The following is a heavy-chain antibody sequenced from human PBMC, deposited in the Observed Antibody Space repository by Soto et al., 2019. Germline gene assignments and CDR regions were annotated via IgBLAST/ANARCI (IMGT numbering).Heavy chain of an antibody. CDR1: GFTFRDYA. V-gene: IGHV3-48*03. D-gene: IGHD2-15*01. J-gene: IGHJ3*02. CDR3: VRDHRWAFDI. Sequence: EVQLVESGGGLVQPGGSLRVSCIDSGFTFRDYAFNWVRQAPGKGLEWVSYISVGGGSIFYADSVKGRFTISRDEARNSVYLQMNTLRHEDTAVYHCVRDHRWAFDIWGQGTVVTVSS. CDR2: ISVGGGSI.